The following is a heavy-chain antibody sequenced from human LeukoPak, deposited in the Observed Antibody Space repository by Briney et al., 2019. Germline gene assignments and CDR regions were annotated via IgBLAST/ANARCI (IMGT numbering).Heavy chain of an antibody. Sequence: PGGSLRLSCAASGFTFSSYAMSWVRQAPGKGLEWVSAISGSGGSTYYADSVKGRFTISRDNSKNTLYLQMNSLRAEDTAVYYCAKDLLPSSAGYSLGYCSGGSCYPSTLNAFDIWGQGTMVTVSS. CDR3: AKDLLPSSAGYSLGYCSGGSCYPSTLNAFDI. CDR2: ISGSGGST. J-gene: IGHJ3*02. CDR1: GFTFSSYA. D-gene: IGHD2-15*01. V-gene: IGHV3-23*01.